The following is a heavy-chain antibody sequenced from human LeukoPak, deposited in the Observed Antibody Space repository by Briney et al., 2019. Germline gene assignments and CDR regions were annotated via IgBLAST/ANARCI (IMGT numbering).Heavy chain of an antibody. D-gene: IGHD6-6*01. CDR2: ISWNSGSI. J-gene: IGHJ4*02. CDR1: GFTFDDYA. V-gene: IGHV3-9*01. CDR3: AREGGEYSSSYVDY. Sequence: TGGSLRLSCAASGFTFDDYAMHWVRQAPGKGLEWVSGISWNSGSIGYADSVKGRFTISRDNAKNSLYLQMNSLRAEDTAVYYCAREGGEYSSSYVDYWGQGTLVTVSS.